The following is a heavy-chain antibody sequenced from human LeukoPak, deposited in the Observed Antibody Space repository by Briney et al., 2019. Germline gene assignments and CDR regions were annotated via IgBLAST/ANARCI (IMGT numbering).Heavy chain of an antibody. CDR1: GYSFTNYW. J-gene: IGHJ3*02. Sequence: PGESLRISCKGSGYSFTNYWIGWVRQMSGKGLEWMGIICPGDSDTRYSPSFQGQVTISADKSIITAYLQWSSLKASDTAMYYCARTGYSSGWYGGFDIWGQGTLVTVSS. CDR3: ARTGYSSGWYGGFDI. V-gene: IGHV5-51*01. D-gene: IGHD6-19*01. CDR2: ICPGDSDT.